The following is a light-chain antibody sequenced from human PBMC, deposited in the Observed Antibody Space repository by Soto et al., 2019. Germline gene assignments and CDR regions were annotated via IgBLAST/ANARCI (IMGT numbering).Light chain of an antibody. V-gene: IGLV3-1*01. J-gene: IGLJ2*01. CDR2: QDN. CDR3: QAWDRSTVV. Sequence: SYELTQPPSVSVSPGQTASITCSGDKLGSKYACWYQQKPGQSPVLVMYQDNKRPAGIPERFSGSNSGNTATLTISGTQAMDEAAYYCQAWDRSTVVFGGGTKLTVL. CDR1: KLGSKY.